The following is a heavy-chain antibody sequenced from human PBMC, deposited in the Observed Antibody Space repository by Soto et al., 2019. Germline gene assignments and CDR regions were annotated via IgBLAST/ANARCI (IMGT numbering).Heavy chain of an antibody. J-gene: IGHJ4*02. CDR1: GFTFSSYA. Sequence: EVQLLESGGGLVQPGGSLRLSCAASGFTFSSYAMSWVRQAPGTGLEWVSVISGSGGSTYYADSVKGRFTISRDNSTNTLYLQMNSLRAEDTAVYYCAKRGSGSQFDYWGQGTLVTVSS. D-gene: IGHD1-26*01. CDR2: ISGSGGST. CDR3: AKRGSGSQFDY. V-gene: IGHV3-23*01.